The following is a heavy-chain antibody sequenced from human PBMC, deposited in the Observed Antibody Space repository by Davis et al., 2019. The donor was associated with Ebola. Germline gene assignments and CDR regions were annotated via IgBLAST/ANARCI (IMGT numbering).Heavy chain of an antibody. CDR1: GFTFSSYG. V-gene: IGHV3-30*18. CDR3: AKTMGAGVTFWYFDV. Sequence: GGSLRLSCAASGFTFSSYGMLWVRQAPGRGLEWVAYISYDGSIEYDSDSVKGRFAISRDNSRNTLYLQMNNLRVEDTALYSRAKTMGAGVTFWYFDVWGRGTLVTVSS. CDR2: ISYDGSIE. J-gene: IGHJ2*01. D-gene: IGHD1-26*01.